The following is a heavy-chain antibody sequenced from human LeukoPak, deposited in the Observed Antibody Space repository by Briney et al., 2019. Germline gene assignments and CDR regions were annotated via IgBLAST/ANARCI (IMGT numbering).Heavy chain of an antibody. J-gene: IGHJ2*01. Sequence: PGGSLRLSCAASGFTFSSNWMSWVRQAPGKGLERVATIKEDGSEKYYLDSVKGRFTISRDNAKNSLYLQMNSLTAEDTAVYYCARDIRPPPERYFDLWGRGTLVTVSS. CDR2: IKEDGSEK. CDR3: ARDIRPPPERYFDL. D-gene: IGHD1-14*01. CDR1: GFTFSSNW. V-gene: IGHV3-7*01.